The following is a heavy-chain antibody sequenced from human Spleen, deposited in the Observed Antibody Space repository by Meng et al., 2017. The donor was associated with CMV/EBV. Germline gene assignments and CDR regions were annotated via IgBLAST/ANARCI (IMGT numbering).Heavy chain of an antibody. J-gene: IGHJ6*02. CDR3: AREELYCSGGRCYSGYYYGMDV. V-gene: IGHV1-46*04. D-gene: IGHD2-15*01. CDR1: GYTFTNYY. CDR2: INPSGDST. Sequence: ASVKVSCKASGYTFTNYYMHWVRQAPGQGLEWMGVINPSGDSTTHAQKLQGRLTMTRDTSTSTVYMELSSLRSEDTAMYYCAREELYCSGGRCYSGYYYGMDVWGQGTTVTV.